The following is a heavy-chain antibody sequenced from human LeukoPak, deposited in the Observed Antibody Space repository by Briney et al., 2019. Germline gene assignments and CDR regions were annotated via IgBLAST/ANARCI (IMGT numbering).Heavy chain of an antibody. Sequence: SGGSLRLSCAASGFTFRTFWMTWVRQAPGKGLEWVANINQDGSETYYVDSVMGRLTISRDNAKNSLYLQMNSLRAEDTAVYYCARRDCNGGGCYADYWGQGTLVTVSS. CDR1: GFTFRTFW. CDR3: ARRDCNGGGCYADY. V-gene: IGHV3-7*01. J-gene: IGHJ4*02. CDR2: INQDGSET. D-gene: IGHD2-15*01.